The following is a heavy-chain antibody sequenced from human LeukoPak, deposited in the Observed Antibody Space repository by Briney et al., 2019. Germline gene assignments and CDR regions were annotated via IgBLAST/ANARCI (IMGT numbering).Heavy chain of an antibody. Sequence: GASVKVSCKASGYTFTGYYMHWVRQAPGQGLEWMGWINPNSGGTNYAQKFQGWVTMTRDTSISTAYMELSRLRSDDTAVYYCARAPITMVRGVMGGNWFDPWGQGTLVTVSS. V-gene: IGHV1-2*04. CDR2: INPNSGGT. J-gene: IGHJ5*02. CDR1: GYTFTGYY. CDR3: ARAPITMVRGVMGGNWFDP. D-gene: IGHD3-10*01.